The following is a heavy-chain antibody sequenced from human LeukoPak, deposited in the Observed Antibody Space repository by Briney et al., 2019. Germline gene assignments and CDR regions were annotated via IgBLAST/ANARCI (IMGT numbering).Heavy chain of an antibody. V-gene: IGHV3-7*01. Sequence: PGGSLRLSCAASGFTFSSYWMSWVRQAPGKGLEWVANIKQDGSEKYYVDSVKGRFTISRDNAKNSLYLQMNSLRAEDTAVYYCARSGGTAMAPHGYWGQGTLVTVSS. CDR1: GFTFSSYW. CDR3: ARSGGTAMAPHGY. D-gene: IGHD5-18*01. CDR2: IKQDGSEK. J-gene: IGHJ4*02.